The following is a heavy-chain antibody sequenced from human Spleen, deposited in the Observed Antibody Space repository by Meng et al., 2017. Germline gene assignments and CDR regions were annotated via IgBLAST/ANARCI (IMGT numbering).Heavy chain of an antibody. CDR3: ARAWLGSCTGRSCAVFFYFDY. D-gene: IGHD2-15*01. V-gene: IGHV4-59*01. J-gene: IGHJ4*02. CDR2: IYHSGST. CDR1: GDSISPCY. Sequence: GSLRLSCTVSGDSISPCYWSWIRQPPGKGLEWIGYIYHSGSTNYNPSLKNRVTMSVDTSKNQFSLNLTSVTSADTAFYFCARAWLGSCTGRSCAVFFYFDYWGQGTLVTVSS.